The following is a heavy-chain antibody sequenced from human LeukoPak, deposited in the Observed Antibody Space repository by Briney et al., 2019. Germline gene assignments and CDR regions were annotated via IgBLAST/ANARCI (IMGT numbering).Heavy chain of an antibody. J-gene: IGHJ4*02. D-gene: IGHD6-19*01. CDR1: GFAFSVYE. V-gene: IGHV3-48*03. CDR2: ISSSGGTR. CDR3: ATLTVAGSFDY. Sequence: PGGSLRLSCAASGFAFSVYEMYWVRQAPGKGLEWVSYISSSGGTRYYADSVKGRFTISRDNAKNSLYLQMNSLRAEDTAVYYCATLTVAGSFDYWGQGTLVTVSS.